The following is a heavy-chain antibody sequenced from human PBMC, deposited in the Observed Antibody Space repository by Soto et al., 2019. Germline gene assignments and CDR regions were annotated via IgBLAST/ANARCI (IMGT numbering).Heavy chain of an antibody. D-gene: IGHD2-2*01. CDR1: GYSFTSYW. CDR2: IYPGDSDT. Sequence: GESLKISCKGSGYSFTSYWIGWVRQMPGKGLEWMGIIYPGDSDTRYSPSFQGQVTISADKSISTAYLQWSSLKASDTAMYYCARILCSSTSCYRNFCMDVWGQRTTVTVSS. V-gene: IGHV5-51*01. CDR3: ARILCSSTSCYRNFCMDV. J-gene: IGHJ6*02.